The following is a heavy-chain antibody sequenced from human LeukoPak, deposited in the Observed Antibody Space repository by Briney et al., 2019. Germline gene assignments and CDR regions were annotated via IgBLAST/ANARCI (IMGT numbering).Heavy chain of an antibody. D-gene: IGHD6-19*01. CDR2: ISGSGGST. J-gene: IGHJ6*02. CDR1: GFTLSSYA. Sequence: GGSLRLSCAASGFTLSSYAMSWVRQAPGKGLEWVSAISGSGGSTYYADSVKGRFTISRDNSKNTLYLQMNSLRAEDTAVYYCASLYSSGWSYYYGMDVWGQGTTVTVSS. CDR3: ASLYSSGWSYYYGMDV. V-gene: IGHV3-23*01.